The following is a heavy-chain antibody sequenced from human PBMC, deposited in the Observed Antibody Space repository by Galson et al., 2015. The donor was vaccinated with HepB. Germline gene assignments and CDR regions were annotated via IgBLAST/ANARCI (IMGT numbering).Heavy chain of an antibody. Sequence: SLRLSCAASGFTLDDYGMSWVRQAPGKGLEWVSGINWNGGSKGYVDSVKGRFTISRDNAKKSLYLQMDSLRAEDTALYYCARGGYSGHEAFDIWGQGTVVTVSS. CDR3: ARGGYSGHEAFDI. J-gene: IGHJ3*02. CDR2: INWNGGSK. D-gene: IGHD5-12*01. V-gene: IGHV3-20*04. CDR1: GFTLDDYG.